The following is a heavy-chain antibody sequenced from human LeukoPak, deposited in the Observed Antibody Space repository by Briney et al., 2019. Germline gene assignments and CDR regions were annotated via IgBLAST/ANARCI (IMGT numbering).Heavy chain of an antibody. CDR2: IDESGGST. V-gene: IGHV3-23*01. D-gene: IGHD6-19*01. CDR1: GFTFSSYW. J-gene: IGHJ4*02. Sequence: PGGSLRLSCAASGFTFSSYWMHWVRQAPGKGLEWVSSIDESGGSTYYADSVKGQFTISRDNSQSSLYLEMNSLRAEDTAVYYCARGSTGWPYYLDYWGQGTLVTVSS. CDR3: ARGSTGWPYYLDY.